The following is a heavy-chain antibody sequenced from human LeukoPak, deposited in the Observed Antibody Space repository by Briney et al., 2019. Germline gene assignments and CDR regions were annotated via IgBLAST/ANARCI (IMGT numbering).Heavy chain of an antibody. D-gene: IGHD4-17*01. J-gene: IGHJ6*02. Sequence: GGSLRLSCAASGFTFSSYSMNWVRQAPGKGLEWVSSISSSGYIYYADSVKGRFTISRDNAKNSLYLQMNSLRAEDTAVYYCARGSLYGDYYYYGMDVWGQGTTVTVSS. V-gene: IGHV3-21*01. CDR3: ARGSLYGDYYYYGMDV. CDR1: GFTFSSYS. CDR2: ISSSGYI.